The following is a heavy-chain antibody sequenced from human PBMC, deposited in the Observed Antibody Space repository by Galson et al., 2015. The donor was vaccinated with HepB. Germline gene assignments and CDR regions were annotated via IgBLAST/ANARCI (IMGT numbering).Heavy chain of an antibody. V-gene: IGHV1-69*04. CDR3: ARDSGYCGGDCDAFDI. D-gene: IGHD2-21*02. Sequence: SVKVSCKASGGTFSSYTISWVRQAPGQGLEWMGRIIPILGIANYAQKFQGRVTITADKSTSTAYMELSSLRSEDTAVYYCARDSGYCGGDCDAFDIWGQGTMVTVSS. J-gene: IGHJ3*02. CDR1: GGTFSSYT. CDR2: IIPILGIA.